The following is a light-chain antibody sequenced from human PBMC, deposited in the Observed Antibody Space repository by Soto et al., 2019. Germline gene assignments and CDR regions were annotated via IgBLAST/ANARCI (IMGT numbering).Light chain of an antibody. CDR2: GAS. CDR3: QHYVSSRT. J-gene: IGKJ1*01. V-gene: IGKV3-20*01. CDR1: QSVSSSY. Sequence: EIVLTQSPGTLSLSPGERATLSCRASQSVSSSYLAWYQQKPGQAPRLLIYGASSRATGIPDRFSGSGSATDFTLTISILKPEDFAVYYCQHYVSSRTFGQGTKVEIK.